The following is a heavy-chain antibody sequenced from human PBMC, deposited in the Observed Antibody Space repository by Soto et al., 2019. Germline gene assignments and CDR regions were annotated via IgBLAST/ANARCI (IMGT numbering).Heavy chain of an antibody. CDR3: AHTVQPRIIDY. CDR1: GFSLSTSGVG. D-gene: IGHD4-17*01. Sequence: QITLKESGPTLVKPTQTLTLTCTFSGFSLSTSGVGVGWIRQPPVKALEWLALIYWDDDKRYSPSLESRLTITKDTSKNQVVLTMTNMDPVDTATYYCAHTVQPRIIDYWGQGTLVTVSS. V-gene: IGHV2-5*02. CDR2: IYWDDDK. J-gene: IGHJ4*02.